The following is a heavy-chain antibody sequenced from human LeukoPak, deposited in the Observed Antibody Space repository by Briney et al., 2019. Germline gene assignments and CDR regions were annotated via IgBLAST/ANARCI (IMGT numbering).Heavy chain of an antibody. CDR2: LNPSGKI. CDR1: GDSISRNSHY. CDR3: ARGRPSGDFFDY. D-gene: IGHD4-17*01. V-gene: IGHV4-61*02. Sequence: PSETLSLTCSVPGDSISRNSHYWCWIRQSAGKGLEWIGRLNPSGKIDYNPSLKSRLTMSLDPSENKLSLKLTSVTAADTARYYCARGRPSGDFFDYWGQGALVTVSS. J-gene: IGHJ4*02.